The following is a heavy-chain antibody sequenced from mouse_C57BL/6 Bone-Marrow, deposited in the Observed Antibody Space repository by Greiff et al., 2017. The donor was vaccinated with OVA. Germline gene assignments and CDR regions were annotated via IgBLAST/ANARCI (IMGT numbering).Heavy chain of an antibody. V-gene: IGHV6-6*01. CDR1: GFTFSDAW. Sequence: DVKLQESGGGLVQPGGSMKLSCAASGFTFSDAWMDWVRQSPEKGLEWVAEIRNKANNHATYYAESVKGRFTISRDDSKSSVYLQMNSLRAEDTGIYYCTRRELREFAYWGQGTLVTVSA. CDR2: IRNKANNHAT. CDR3: TRRELREFAY. J-gene: IGHJ3*01. D-gene: IGHD2-4*01.